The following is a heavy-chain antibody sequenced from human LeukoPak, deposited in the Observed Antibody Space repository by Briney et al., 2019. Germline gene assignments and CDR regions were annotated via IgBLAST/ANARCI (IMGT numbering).Heavy chain of an antibody. J-gene: IGHJ6*03. CDR3: AGGRAARLYYYYMDV. CDR2: IIPIFGTA. V-gene: IGHV1-69*01. CDR1: GGTFSSYA. D-gene: IGHD6-6*01. Sequence: SVKVSCKASGGTFSSYAISWVRQAPGQGLEWMGGIIPIFGTANYAQKFQGRVTITADESTSTAYMELSSLRSEDTAVYYCAGGRAARLYYYYMDVWGKGTTVTVSS.